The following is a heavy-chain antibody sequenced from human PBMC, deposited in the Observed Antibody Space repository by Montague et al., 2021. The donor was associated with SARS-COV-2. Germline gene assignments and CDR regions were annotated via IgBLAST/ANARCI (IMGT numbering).Heavy chain of an antibody. V-gene: IGHV4-61*02. CDR1: GGSISSVYFY. CDR3: ASVDSLDYYFDY. Sequence: TLSLTCTVSGGSISSVYFYWSWIRQPPGKGLEWIGLIYSTGNTNYNPSLKSRITISVDTSKNQFSLKLSSVTAADTAVYYCASVDSLDYYFDYWGQGTLVTVSS. CDR2: IYSTGNT. J-gene: IGHJ4*02. D-gene: IGHD3/OR15-3a*01.